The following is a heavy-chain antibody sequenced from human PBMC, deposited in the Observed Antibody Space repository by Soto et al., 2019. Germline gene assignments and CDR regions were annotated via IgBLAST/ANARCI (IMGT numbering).Heavy chain of an antibody. D-gene: IGHD3-22*01. CDR3: ARPTSRGKSYSGMDV. V-gene: IGHV5-51*01. CDR2: IYPGDSDT. Sequence: PGESLKISCKGSGYSFTSYWIGWVRQMPGKGLECMGIIYPGDSDTRYSPSFQGQVTISADKSISTAYLQWSSLKASDTAMYYCARPTSRGKSYSGMDVWGQGPTLTVS. J-gene: IGHJ6*02. CDR1: GYSFTSYW.